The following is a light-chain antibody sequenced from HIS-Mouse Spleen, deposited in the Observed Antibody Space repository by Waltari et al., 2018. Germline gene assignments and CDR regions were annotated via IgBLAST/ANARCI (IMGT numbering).Light chain of an antibody. V-gene: IGLV2-23*01. CDR1: SSDVGSYTL. CDR3: CSYAGSSTWV. J-gene: IGLJ3*02. CDR2: EGS. Sequence: QSALTQPASVSGSPGQSLTISCTGTSSDVGSYTLVSWYQQHPGQAPKLMIYEGSKRPSGVSNRFSGSKSGNTASLTISGLQAEDEADYYCCSYAGSSTWVFGGGTKLTVL.